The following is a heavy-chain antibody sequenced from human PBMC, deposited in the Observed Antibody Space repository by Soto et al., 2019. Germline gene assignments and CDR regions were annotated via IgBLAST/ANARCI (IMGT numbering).Heavy chain of an antibody. Sequence: SETLSLTCTVSGGSISSGGYYWSWIRQHPGKGLEWIGYIYYSGSTYYNPSLKSRVTISVDTSKNQFSLKLSSVTAADTAVYYCARDQARGDYGYYYMDVWGKGTTVTVSS. V-gene: IGHV4-31*03. D-gene: IGHD3-16*01. CDR3: ARDQARGDYGYYYMDV. CDR1: GGSISSGGYY. CDR2: IYYSGST. J-gene: IGHJ6*03.